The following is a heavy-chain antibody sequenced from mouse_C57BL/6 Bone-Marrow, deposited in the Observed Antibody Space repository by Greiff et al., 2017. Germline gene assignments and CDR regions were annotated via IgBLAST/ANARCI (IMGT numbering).Heavy chain of an antibody. Sequence: QVQLQQSGAELARPGASVKLSCKASGYTFTSYGISWVKQRTGQGLEWIGEISPRSGNTYYNAKFKGKATLTADKSSSTAYMELRSLTSEDSAVYFCARPYYSNLFAYWGQGTLVTVSA. V-gene: IGHV1-81*01. D-gene: IGHD2-5*01. CDR3: ARPYYSNLFAY. CDR2: ISPRSGNT. CDR1: GYTFTSYG. J-gene: IGHJ3*01.